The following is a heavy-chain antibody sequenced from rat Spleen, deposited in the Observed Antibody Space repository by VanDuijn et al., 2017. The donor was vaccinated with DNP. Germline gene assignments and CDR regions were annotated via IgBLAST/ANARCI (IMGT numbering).Heavy chain of an antibody. CDR1: GFTFSDYY. CDR3: ARHVLPLRVWDY. V-gene: IGHV5-22*01. CDR2: INYDGGNT. D-gene: IGHD1-4*01. J-gene: IGHJ2*01. Sequence: EVQLVESGGGLVQTGRSLKLSCAASGFTFSDYYMAWVRQAPTKGLEWVAYINYDGGNTNYRDFVRGRFTISRDNAKSTLYLQMNSLRSEDMATYYCARHVLPLRVWDYWGQGVMVTVSS.